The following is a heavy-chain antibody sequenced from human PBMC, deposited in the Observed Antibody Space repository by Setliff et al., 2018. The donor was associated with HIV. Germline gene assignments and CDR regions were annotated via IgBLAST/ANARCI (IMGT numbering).Heavy chain of an antibody. CDR3: ARGATLLPGYSDRWEYFYMDV. Sequence: PSETLSLTCTVSAGSIRSSTYYWAWIRQPPGKGLEWIGEINHSGSTHYNPPLKSRATISVDTSKNQFSLRLNSVTAADTAVYYCARGATLLPGYSDRWEYFYMDVWGKGTTVTVSS. CDR2: INHSGST. J-gene: IGHJ6*03. V-gene: IGHV4-39*07. D-gene: IGHD5-12*01. CDR1: AGSIRSSTYY.